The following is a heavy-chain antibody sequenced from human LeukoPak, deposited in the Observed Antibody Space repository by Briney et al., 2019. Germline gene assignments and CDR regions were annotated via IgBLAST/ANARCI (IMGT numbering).Heavy chain of an antibody. V-gene: IGHV1-18*04. CDR2: ISAYNGNT. D-gene: IGHD5-12*01. CDR3: ARRYSGYGEGFDP. J-gene: IGHJ5*02. CDR1: GYTFTGYY. Sequence: ASVKVSCKASGYTFTGYYMHWVRQAPGQGLEWMGWISAYNGNTNYAQKLQGRVTMTTDTSTSTAYMELRSLRSDDTAVYYCARRYSGYGEGFDPWGQGTLVTVSS.